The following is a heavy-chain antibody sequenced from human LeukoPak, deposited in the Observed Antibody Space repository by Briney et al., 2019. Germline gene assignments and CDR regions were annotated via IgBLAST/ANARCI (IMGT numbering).Heavy chain of an antibody. Sequence: GGSLRLSCAASGFTFSSYAMSWVRQAPGKGLEWVSAISGSGGSTYYADSVKGRFTISRDNSKNTLYLQMNSLRAEDTAVYYCAFMVRGVHDAFDIWGQGTMVTVSS. D-gene: IGHD3-10*01. V-gene: IGHV3-23*01. CDR3: AFMVRGVHDAFDI. CDR1: GFTFSSYA. CDR2: ISGSGGST. J-gene: IGHJ3*02.